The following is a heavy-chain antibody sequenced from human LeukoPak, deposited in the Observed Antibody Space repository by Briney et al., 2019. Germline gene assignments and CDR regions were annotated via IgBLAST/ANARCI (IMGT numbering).Heavy chain of an antibody. CDR3: ARGIYDYVWVSYRPKGYYYYYYMDV. D-gene: IGHD3-16*02. CDR1: GFTFSSYS. Sequence: GGSLRLSCAASGFTFSSYSMNWVRQAPGKGLEWVSSISSSSSYIYYADSVKGRFTISRDNAKNSLYLQMNSLRAEDTAVYYCARGIYDYVWVSYRPKGYYYYYYMDVWGQGTTVTVSS. V-gene: IGHV3-21*01. CDR2: ISSSSSYI. J-gene: IGHJ6*03.